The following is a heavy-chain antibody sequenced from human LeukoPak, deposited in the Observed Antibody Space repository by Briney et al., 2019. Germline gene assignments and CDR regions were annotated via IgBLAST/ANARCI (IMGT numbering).Heavy chain of an antibody. V-gene: IGHV4-39*01. CDR1: GGSSRSSSCF. D-gene: IGHD4/OR15-4a*01. J-gene: IGHJ4*02. Sequence: PSETLSLTCTVSGGSSRSSSCFGGSIRQPPGKGLEWIGSIYYSGSTYYNPSLKSRVTISVDTSKNQFSLKLSSVTAADTAVYYCATATSYGGIDYWGQGTLVTVSS. CDR3: ATATSYGGIDY. CDR2: IYYSGST.